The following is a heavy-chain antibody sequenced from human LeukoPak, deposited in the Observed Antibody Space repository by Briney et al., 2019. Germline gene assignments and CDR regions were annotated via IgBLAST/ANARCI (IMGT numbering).Heavy chain of an antibody. CDR3: ARGAYYDFAHDAFDI. CDR2: IYHSGST. D-gene: IGHD3-3*01. Sequence: PSETLSLTCTVSGGSISSGGYYWSWIRQPPGKGLEWIGYIYHSGSTYYDPSLKSRVTISVDRSKNQFSLKLSSVTAADTAVYYCARGAYYDFAHDAFDIWDQGTMVTVSS. V-gene: IGHV4-30-2*01. J-gene: IGHJ3*02. CDR1: GGSISSGGYY.